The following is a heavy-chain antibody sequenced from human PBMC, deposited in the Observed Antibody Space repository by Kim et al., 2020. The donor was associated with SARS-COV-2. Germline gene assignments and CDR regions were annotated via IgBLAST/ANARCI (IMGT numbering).Heavy chain of an antibody. CDR2: IYSGGIT. CDR1: GYTVTYSY. D-gene: IGHD3-22*01. CDR3: ATVVFYYDAGYFKN. Sequence: GGSLRLSCAASGYTVTYSYMGWVRQAPGKGLEWVSFIYSGGITIYADSVKGRLIISRDHSKNTLYLQMNSLRAEDTAVYYCATVVFYYDAGYFKNWGQGTLVIVSS. J-gene: IGHJ1*01. V-gene: IGHV3-66*01.